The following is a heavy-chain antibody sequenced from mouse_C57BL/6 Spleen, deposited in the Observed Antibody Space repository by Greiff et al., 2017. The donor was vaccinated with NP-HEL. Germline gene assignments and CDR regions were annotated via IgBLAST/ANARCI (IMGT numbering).Heavy chain of an antibody. J-gene: IGHJ4*01. CDR3: ASEAVDDYYAMDY. V-gene: IGHV1-82*01. D-gene: IGHD3-3*01. CDR1: GYAFSSSW. Sequence: VQLQQSGPELVKPGASVKISCKASGYAFSSSWMNWVKQRPGKGLEWIGRIYPGDGDTNYNGKFKGKATLTADKSSSTAYMQLSSLTSEDSAVYFCASEAVDDYYAMDYWGQGTSVTVSS. CDR2: IYPGDGDT.